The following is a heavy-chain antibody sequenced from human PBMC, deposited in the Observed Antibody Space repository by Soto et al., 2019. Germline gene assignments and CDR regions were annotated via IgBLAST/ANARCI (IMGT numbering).Heavy chain of an antibody. Sequence: WGSLGLSCAASGFNLIDYYITWIRQAPGKGLELLSYINPGGDVIKYVDSVKGRFTISRDNAKNSLYLHMNSLRGEDTAVYYCTRDPRITDFWGQGTLVTVSS. V-gene: IGHV3-11*01. CDR3: TRDPRITDF. D-gene: IGHD3-16*01. J-gene: IGHJ4*02. CDR1: GFNLIDYY. CDR2: INPGGDVI.